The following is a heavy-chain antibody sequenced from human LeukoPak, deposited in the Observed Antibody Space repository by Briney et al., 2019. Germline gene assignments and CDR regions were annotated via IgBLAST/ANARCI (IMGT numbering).Heavy chain of an antibody. V-gene: IGHV4-59*01. D-gene: IGHD6-13*01. CDR2: IYYSGST. J-gene: IGHJ4*02. Sequence: KPSETLSLTCTVSGGSIRSYYWSWIRQPPGKGLEWIGYIYYSGSTNYNPSLKSRVTISVDTSKNQFSLKLSSVTAADTAVYYCAREASSSWFDYWGQGTLVTVSS. CDR3: AREASSSWFDY. CDR1: GGSIRSYY.